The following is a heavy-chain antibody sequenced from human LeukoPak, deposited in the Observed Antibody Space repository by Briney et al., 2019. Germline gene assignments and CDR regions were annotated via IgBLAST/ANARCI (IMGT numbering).Heavy chain of an antibody. CDR1: GYTFTSYG. CDR2: ISAYNGNT. D-gene: IGHD2-15*01. J-gene: IGHJ5*02. Sequence: ASEKVSCKASGYTFTSYGISWVRQAPGQGLEWMGWISAYNGNTNYAQKLQGRVTMTTDTSTSTAYMELRSLRSDDTAVYYCAREFFDCSGGSCYGFDPWGQGTLVTVSS. CDR3: AREFFDCSGGSCYGFDP. V-gene: IGHV1-18*01.